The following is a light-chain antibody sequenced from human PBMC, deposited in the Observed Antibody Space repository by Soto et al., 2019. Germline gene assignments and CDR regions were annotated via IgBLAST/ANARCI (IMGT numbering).Light chain of an antibody. J-gene: IGKJ1*01. CDR3: QQYNSYWT. CDR1: QSISSW. V-gene: IGKV1-5*01. CDR2: DAS. Sequence: QVSQTPSTLLASVGARVTSTCRASQSISSWLAWYQQKPGKAPKLLIYDASSLESGVPSRFSGSGSGTEFTLTISSLQPDDFATYYCQQYNSYWTFGQGTKVDIK.